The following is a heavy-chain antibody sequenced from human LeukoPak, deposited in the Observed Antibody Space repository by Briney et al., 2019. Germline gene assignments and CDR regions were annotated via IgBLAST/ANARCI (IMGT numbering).Heavy chain of an antibody. CDR1: GYTFTSYA. D-gene: IGHD5-18*01. Sequence: ASVKVSCKASGYTFTSYAMNWVRQAPGQGLEWMGWINPNSGGTNYAQKFQGRVTMTRDTSISTAYMELSRLRSDDTAVYYCARDTAMVLDNWGQGTLVTVSS. CDR3: ARDTAMVLDN. CDR2: INPNSGGT. V-gene: IGHV1-2*02. J-gene: IGHJ4*02.